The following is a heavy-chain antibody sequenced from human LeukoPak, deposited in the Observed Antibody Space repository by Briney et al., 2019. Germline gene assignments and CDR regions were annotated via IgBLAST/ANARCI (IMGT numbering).Heavy chain of an antibody. CDR1: GFTFISYW. V-gene: IGHV3-74*01. D-gene: IGHD5-18*01. CDR2: VSSDGSST. CDR3: AKAFGGYSQGCFDP. J-gene: IGHJ5*02. Sequence: GGSLRLSCAASGFTFISYWMHWVRQAPGKGLVWVSRVSSDGSSTTYADSVKGRFTISRDNAKNTLYLQMNSLRAEDTAVYYCAKAFGGYSQGCFDPWGQGTLVTVSS.